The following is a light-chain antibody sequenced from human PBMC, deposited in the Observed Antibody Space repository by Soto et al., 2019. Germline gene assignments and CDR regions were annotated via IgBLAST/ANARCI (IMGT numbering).Light chain of an antibody. CDR2: GAS. Sequence: EIVLTQSPGTLSLSPGERATLFCRASQSVSSSYLAWYQQKPGQAPRLLIYGASSRATGIPDRFSGSGSGTDFTLTISRLEPEDFAMYYCQQYGSSPYTFGQGTKLEIK. CDR1: QSVSSSY. V-gene: IGKV3-20*01. CDR3: QQYGSSPYT. J-gene: IGKJ2*01.